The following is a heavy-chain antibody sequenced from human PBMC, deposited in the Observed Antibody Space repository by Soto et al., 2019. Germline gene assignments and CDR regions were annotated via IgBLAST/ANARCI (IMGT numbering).Heavy chain of an antibody. D-gene: IGHD2-21*01. CDR3: AGGRGEFDA. J-gene: IGHJ5*02. V-gene: IGHV4-34*01. CDR2: INHSGST. CDR1: GGSFSGYY. Sequence: SETLSLTCAVYGGSFSGYYWSWIRQPPGKGLEWIGEINHSGSTNYNPSLKSRVTISVDTSKNQFSLKLSSVTAADTAVYYCAGGRGEFDAWGQGTPVTVSS.